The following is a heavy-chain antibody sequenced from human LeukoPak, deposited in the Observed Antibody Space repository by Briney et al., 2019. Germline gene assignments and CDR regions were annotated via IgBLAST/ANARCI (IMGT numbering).Heavy chain of an antibody. V-gene: IGHV3-53*01. D-gene: IGHD2-21*02. J-gene: IGHJ4*02. Sequence: PGGSLRLSCAASGFTVSSNYMSWVRQAPGKGLEWVSVIYSGGSTYYADSVKGRFTISRDNSKNTLYLQMNSLRAEDTAVYYCARSPGAYCGGDRYPYYFDYWGQGTLVTVSS. CDR3: ARSPGAYCGGDRYPYYFDY. CDR2: IYSGGST. CDR1: GFTVSSNY.